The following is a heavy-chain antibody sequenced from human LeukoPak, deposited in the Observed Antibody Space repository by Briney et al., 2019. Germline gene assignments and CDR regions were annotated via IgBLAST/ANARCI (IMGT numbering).Heavy chain of an antibody. J-gene: IGHJ6*02. D-gene: IGHD4-17*01. V-gene: IGHV4-59*01. CDR1: GGSINSYY. CDR2: IYYSGST. Sequence: SETLSLTCTVSGGSINSYYWSWIRQPPGKGLEWIGYIYYSGSTNYNPSLKSRVTISVDTSKNQFSLKLSSVTAADTAVYYCARATVSYYYYGMDVWGQGTTVTVSS. CDR3: ARATVSYYYYGMDV.